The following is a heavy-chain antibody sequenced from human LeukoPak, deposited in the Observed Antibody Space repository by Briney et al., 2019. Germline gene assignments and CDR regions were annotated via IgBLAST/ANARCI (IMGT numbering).Heavy chain of an antibody. Sequence: PSETLSLTCTVSGGSISSYYWSWIRQPPGKGLEWIGYIYHSGSTKYNPSLKSRVTISEDTSKNQFSLKLSSVTAADTAVYYCARDVAYGGIDYWGQGTLVTVSS. CDR2: IYHSGST. V-gene: IGHV4-59*01. CDR1: GGSISSYY. CDR3: ARDVAYGGIDY. D-gene: IGHD4-23*01. J-gene: IGHJ4*02.